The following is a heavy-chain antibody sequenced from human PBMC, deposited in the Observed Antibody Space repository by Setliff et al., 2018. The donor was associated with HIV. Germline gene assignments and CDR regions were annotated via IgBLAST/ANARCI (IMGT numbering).Heavy chain of an antibody. Sequence: SETLSLTCTVSGGSISNYYWSWIRLPAGKGLEWIGQIHTTGSTNYNPSLESRLTISIDTSKNQFSLKLNSVTATDTAVYYCARRTFGSGRLDPWGQGTLVTVSS. CDR2: IHTTGST. J-gene: IGHJ5*02. V-gene: IGHV4-4*07. CDR1: GGSISNYY. D-gene: IGHD3-16*01. CDR3: ARRTFGSGRLDP.